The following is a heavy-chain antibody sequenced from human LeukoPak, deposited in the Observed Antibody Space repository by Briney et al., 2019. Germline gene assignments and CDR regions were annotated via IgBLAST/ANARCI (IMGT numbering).Heavy chain of an antibody. D-gene: IGHD3-9*01. J-gene: IGHJ4*02. CDR2: ISSSSSYI. CDR1: GFTFSSYS. V-gene: IGHV3-21*01. CDR3: ASQIKTYYDILTGYESPFLDY. Sequence: GGSLRLSCAASGFTFSSYSMNWVRQAPGKGLEWVSSISSSSSYIYYADPVKGRFTISRDNAKNSLYLQMNSLRAEDTAVYYCASQIKTYYDILTGYESPFLDYWGQGTLVTVSS.